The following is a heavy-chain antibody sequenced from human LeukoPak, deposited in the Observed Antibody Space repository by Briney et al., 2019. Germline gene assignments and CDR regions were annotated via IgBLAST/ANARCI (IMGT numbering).Heavy chain of an antibody. J-gene: IGHJ5*02. D-gene: IGHD6-13*01. V-gene: IGHV4-4*07. CDR2: IYTSGST. CDR1: GGSISSYY. CDR3: ASKAAAGTWFDP. Sequence: SETPSLTCTVSGGSISSYYWSWIRQPAGKGLEWIGRIYTSGSTNYNPSLKSRVTMSVDTSKNQFSLKLSSVTAADTAVYYCASKAAAGTWFDPWGQGTLVTVSS.